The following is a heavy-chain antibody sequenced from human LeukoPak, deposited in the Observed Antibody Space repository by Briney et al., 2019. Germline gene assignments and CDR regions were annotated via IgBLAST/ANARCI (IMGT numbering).Heavy chain of an antibody. J-gene: IGHJ4*02. CDR3: ARGDSGYDSPFDY. CDR2: ISSSSGYI. CDR1: GFTFSSYT. V-gene: IGHV3-21*01. D-gene: IGHD5-12*01. Sequence: GGSLRLSCAASGFTFSSYTVNWVRQAPGKGLEWVSSISSSSGYIYYADSVKGRFTISRDNAKNSLYLQMNSLRAEDTAVYFCARGDSGYDSPFDYWGQGTLAIVFS.